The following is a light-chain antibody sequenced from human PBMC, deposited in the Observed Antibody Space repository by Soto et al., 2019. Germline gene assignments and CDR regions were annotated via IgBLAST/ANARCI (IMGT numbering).Light chain of an antibody. CDR2: DAS. CDR3: QQYKNYPFT. V-gene: IGKV1-5*01. CDR1: QSMSRW. J-gene: IGKJ3*01. Sequence: DIQMTQSPSTLSASVGDGVSITCRASQSMSRWLAWYQEKPGKAPKLLIYDASSLQSGVPSRFSGSESGAEFTLTISGLQPDDFATYYCQQYKNYPFTFGPGTKV.